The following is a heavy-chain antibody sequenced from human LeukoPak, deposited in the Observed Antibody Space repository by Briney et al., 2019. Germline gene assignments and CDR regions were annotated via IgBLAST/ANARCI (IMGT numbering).Heavy chain of an antibody. V-gene: IGHV1-2*02. CDR1: GYTFTGYY. CDR3: AREGGYDSSGYYQYYFDY. Sequence: ASVKVSCKASGYTFTGYYMHWVRQAPGQGLEWMGWINPNSGGTNYAQKFQGRVTMTRDTSISTAYMELSRLRSDDTAVYYCAREGGYDSSGYYQYYFDYWGQGTLVTVSS. J-gene: IGHJ4*02. D-gene: IGHD3-22*01. CDR2: INPNSGGT.